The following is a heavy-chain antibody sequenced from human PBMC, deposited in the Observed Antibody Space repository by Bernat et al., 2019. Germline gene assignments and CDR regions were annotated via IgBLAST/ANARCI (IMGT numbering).Heavy chain of an antibody. V-gene: IGHV3-15*01. Sequence: VQLVESGGGLVKPGGSLRLSCAASGFTFSNAWMSWVRQAPGKGLEWVGRIKSKTDGGTTDYAAPVKGRFTISRDDSKNTLYLQMNSLKTEDTAVYYCTTQHYDILTGYSYYFDYWGQGTLVTVSS. CDR3: TTQHYDILTGYSYYFDY. J-gene: IGHJ4*02. D-gene: IGHD3-9*01. CDR2: IKSKTDGGTT. CDR1: GFTFSNAW.